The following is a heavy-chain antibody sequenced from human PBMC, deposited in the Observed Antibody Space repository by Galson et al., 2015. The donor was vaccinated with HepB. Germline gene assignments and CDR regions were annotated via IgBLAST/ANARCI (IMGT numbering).Heavy chain of an antibody. Sequence: SLRLSCAASGFTFNEYYMNWIRQAPGKGLEWVSYITSTSDYTNYADSVKGRFTISRDNAKNSLYLQMNSLRAEDTAVYYCASGNNYFDYWGQGTLVTVSP. CDR3: ASGNNYFDY. CDR2: ITSTSDYT. V-gene: IGHV3-11*06. CDR1: GFTFNEYY. D-gene: IGHD2/OR15-2a*01. J-gene: IGHJ4*02.